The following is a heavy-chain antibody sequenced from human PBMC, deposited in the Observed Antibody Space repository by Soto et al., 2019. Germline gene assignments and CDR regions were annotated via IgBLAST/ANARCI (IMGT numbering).Heavy chain of an antibody. Sequence: SVKVSCKASGGTFSSYAISWVRQAPGQGLEWMGGIIPIFGTANYAQKFQGRVTITADESTSTAYMELSSLRSEDTAVYYCARDLVGDYYYYYGMDVWGQGTTVTVSS. CDR2: IIPIFGTA. CDR1: GGTFSSYA. D-gene: IGHD1-26*01. CDR3: ARDLVGDYYYYYGMDV. J-gene: IGHJ6*02. V-gene: IGHV1-69*13.